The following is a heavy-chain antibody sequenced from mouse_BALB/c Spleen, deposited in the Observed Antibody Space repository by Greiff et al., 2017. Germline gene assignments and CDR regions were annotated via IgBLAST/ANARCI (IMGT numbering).Heavy chain of an antibody. J-gene: IGHJ4*01. CDR3: ARRETTMITYYAMDY. CDR1: GYAFTNYL. CDR2: INPGSGGT. D-gene: IGHD2-4*01. Sequence: QVQLKQSGAELVRPGTSVKVSCKASGYAFTNYLIEWVKQRPGQGLEWIGVINPGSGGTNYNEKFKGKATLTADKSSSTAYMQLSSLTSDDSAVYFCARRETTMITYYAMDYWGQGTSVTVSS. V-gene: IGHV1-54*01.